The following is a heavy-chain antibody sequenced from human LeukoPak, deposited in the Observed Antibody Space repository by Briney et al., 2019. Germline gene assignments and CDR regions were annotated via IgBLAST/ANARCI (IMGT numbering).Heavy chain of an antibody. V-gene: IGHV3-53*01. Sequence: GGSLRLSCAASGFTVSNNYMTWVRQAPGKGLEWVSLISTGGSPYYTDSVKGRFTTSRDKSKNTLFLQMNSLRADDPAVYYCVRGFRGYSFDYWGQGTLVTVSS. CDR2: ISTGGSP. CDR3: VRGFRGYSFDY. CDR1: GFTVSNNY. J-gene: IGHJ4*02.